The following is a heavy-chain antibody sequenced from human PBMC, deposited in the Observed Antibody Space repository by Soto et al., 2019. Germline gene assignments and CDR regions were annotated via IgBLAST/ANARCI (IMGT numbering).Heavy chain of an antibody. Sequence: QVQLVQSGAEVKNPGASVKVSCKASGYTFTTYGISWVRQAPGQGLAWMGWISAYNGNTNYAQKLQGRVTMTTDTSTSTAYMEVRSLRSDDTAVYYCARDYGGYSGDAFDIWGQGTMVTVSS. CDR2: ISAYNGNT. CDR1: GYTFTTYG. J-gene: IGHJ3*02. D-gene: IGHD4-17*01. CDR3: ARDYGGYSGDAFDI. V-gene: IGHV1-18*01.